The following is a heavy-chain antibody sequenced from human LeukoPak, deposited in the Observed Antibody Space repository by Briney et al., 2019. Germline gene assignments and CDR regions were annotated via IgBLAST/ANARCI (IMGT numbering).Heavy chain of an antibody. CDR1: GFPFSIYG. D-gene: IGHD4-17*01. CDR3: ARLGPVNKDHYMDV. Sequence: PGGSLRLSCAGSGFPFSIYGMNWVRQAPGKGLAWVANINQDGSSIYYEDSVKGRFTISRDNAEKSVFLQMNTLGAEDTAVYFCARLGPVNKDHYMDVGGKGTTVTIAS. CDR2: INQDGSSI. V-gene: IGHV3-7*01. J-gene: IGHJ6*03.